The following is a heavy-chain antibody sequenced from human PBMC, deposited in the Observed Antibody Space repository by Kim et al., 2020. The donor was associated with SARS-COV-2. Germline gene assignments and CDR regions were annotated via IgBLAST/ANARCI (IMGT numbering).Heavy chain of an antibody. CDR2: K. CDR3: AHGIAAAGFDY. Sequence: KRYSPSLKSRLTITKDTSKTQVVLTMTNMDPVDTATYDCAHGIAAAGFDYWGQGTLVTVSS. J-gene: IGHJ4*02. D-gene: IGHD6-13*01. V-gene: IGHV2-5*01.